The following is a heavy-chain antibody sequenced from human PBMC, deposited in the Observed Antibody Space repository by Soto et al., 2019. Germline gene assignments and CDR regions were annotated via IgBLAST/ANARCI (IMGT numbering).Heavy chain of an antibody. CDR2: TIPLFSTS. Sequence: QEQLVQSGPEVKKPGSSVTVSCKASAGTFNNYAICWVRQAPGQGLEWMVGTIPLFSTSSYAQKFQGRVTITADKSTSTVYMEMINLKSEETALYYCARAGGRTYSYYGMDVWGQGTTVTVS. CDR3: ARAGGRTYSYYGMDV. D-gene: IGHD2-15*01. CDR1: AGTFNNYA. V-gene: IGHV1-69*06. J-gene: IGHJ6*02.